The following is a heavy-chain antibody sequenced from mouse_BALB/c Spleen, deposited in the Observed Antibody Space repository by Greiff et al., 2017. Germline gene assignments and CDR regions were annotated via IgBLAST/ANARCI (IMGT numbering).Heavy chain of an antibody. CDR2: ISSGGSYT. J-gene: IGHJ4*01. V-gene: IGHV5-9-3*01. CDR3: ARSNYGAMDY. D-gene: IGHD2-5*01. Sequence: VQLVESGGGLVKPGGSLKLSCAASGFTFSSYAMSWVRQTPEKRLEWVATISSGGSYTYYPDSVKGRFTISRDNAKNTLYLQMSSLRSEDTAMYYCARSNYGAMDYWGQGTSVTVSS. CDR1: GFTFSSYA.